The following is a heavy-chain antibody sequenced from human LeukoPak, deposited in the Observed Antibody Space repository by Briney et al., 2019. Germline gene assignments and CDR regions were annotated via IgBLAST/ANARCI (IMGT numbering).Heavy chain of an antibody. CDR3: AGGGYSSGWYADY. CDR2: INHSGST. CDR1: GGSFSGYY. J-gene: IGHJ4*02. D-gene: IGHD6-19*01. V-gene: IGHV4-34*01. Sequence: SETLSLTCAVYGGSFSGYYWSWIRQPPGKGLEWIGEINHSGSTNYNPSLKSRVTISVDTSKNQFSLKLSSVTAADTAVYYCAGGGYSSGWYADYWGQGTLVTVSS.